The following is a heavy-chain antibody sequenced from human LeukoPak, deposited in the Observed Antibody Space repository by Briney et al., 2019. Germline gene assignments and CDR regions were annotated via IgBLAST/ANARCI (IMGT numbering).Heavy chain of an antibody. CDR1: GGSISSGGYY. Sequence: SETLSLTCTVSGGSISSGGYYWSWIRQPPGKGLDWIGYIYHSGSTYYNPSLKSRVTISVDTSKNQFSLKLSSVTAADTAVYYCASETIANLHNWFDPWGQGTLVTVSS. J-gene: IGHJ5*02. D-gene: IGHD6-13*01. CDR2: IYHSGST. CDR3: ASETIANLHNWFDP. V-gene: IGHV4-30-2*01.